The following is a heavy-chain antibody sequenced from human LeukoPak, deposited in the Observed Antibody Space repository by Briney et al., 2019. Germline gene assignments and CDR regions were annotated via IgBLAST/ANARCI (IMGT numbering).Heavy chain of an antibody. CDR1: GGSFSGYY. V-gene: IGHV4-34*01. CDR2: INHSGST. CDR3: ARGRGVQRRDFDY. D-gene: IGHD1-1*01. Sequence: QASETLSLTCAVYGGSFSGYYWSWIRQPPGKGLEWIGEINHSGSTNYNPSLKSRVTISVDTSKNQFSLKLSSVTAADTAVYYCARGRGVQRRDFDYWGQGTLVTVSS. J-gene: IGHJ4*02.